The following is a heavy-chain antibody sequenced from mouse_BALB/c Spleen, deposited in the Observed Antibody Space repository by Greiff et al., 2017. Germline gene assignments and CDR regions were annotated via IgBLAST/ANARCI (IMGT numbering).Heavy chain of an antibody. CDR1: GYTFTSYW. CDR2: INPSTGYT. J-gene: IGHJ3*01. CDR3: ARRDLRLPLE. V-gene: IGHV1-7*01. Sequence: VKVVESGAELAKPGASVKMSCKASGYTFTSYWMHWVKQRPGQGLEWIGYINPSTGYTEYNQKFKDKATLTADKSSSTAYMQLSSLTSEDSAVYYCARRDLRLPLEWGQGTLVTVSA. D-gene: IGHD1-2*01.